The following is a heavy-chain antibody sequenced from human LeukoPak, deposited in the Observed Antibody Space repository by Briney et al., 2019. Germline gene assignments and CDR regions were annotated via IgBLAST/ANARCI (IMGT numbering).Heavy chain of an antibody. V-gene: IGHV4-39*07. J-gene: IGHJ4*02. Sequence: PSETLSLTCTVSGGSISSSSYYWGWIRQPPGKGLEWIGRIYTSGSTNYNPSLKSRVTISVDTSKNQFSLKLSSVAAADTAVYYCAREEVAAAVLDYWGQGTLVTVSS. D-gene: IGHD6-13*01. CDR3: AREEVAAAVLDY. CDR1: GGSISSSSYY. CDR2: IYTSGST.